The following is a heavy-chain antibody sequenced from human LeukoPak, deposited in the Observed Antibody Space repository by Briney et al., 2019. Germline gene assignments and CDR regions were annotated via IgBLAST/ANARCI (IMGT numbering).Heavy chain of an antibody. CDR2: IYHSGST. D-gene: IGHD3-3*01. CDR3: ARGRAEWSNYYFDY. J-gene: IGHJ4*02. CDR1: GGSISSSNW. Sequence: PSETLSLTCAVSGGSISSSNWWSWVRQPPGKGLEWIGEIYHSGSTNYNPSLKSRVTISVDKSKNQFSLKLSSVTAADTAVYYCARGRAEWSNYYFDYWGQGTLVTVSS. V-gene: IGHV4-4*02.